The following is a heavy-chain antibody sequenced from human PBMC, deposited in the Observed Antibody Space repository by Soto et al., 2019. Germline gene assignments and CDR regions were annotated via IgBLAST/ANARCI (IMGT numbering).Heavy chain of an antibody. V-gene: IGHV4-34*01. CDR1: GGSFSGYY. CDR2: INHSGRS. D-gene: IGHD1-26*01. J-gene: IGHJ6*02. Sequence: QVQLQQWGAGLLKPSETLSLTCAVYGGSFSGYYWSWLRQPPGRVLEWIGEINHSGRSNYNSSLKRRVTISVDTSKNQFSLKLSSVTSADTAVYYCARGGGYYDGMDVWGQVNTVTVSS. CDR3: ARGGGYYDGMDV.